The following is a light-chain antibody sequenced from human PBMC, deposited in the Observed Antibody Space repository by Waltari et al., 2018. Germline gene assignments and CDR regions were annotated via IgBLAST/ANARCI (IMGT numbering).Light chain of an antibody. J-gene: IGKJ2*01. CDR1: QIINKF. CDR3: QQSFSIPYT. Sequence: DIQMTQSPSSLPASVGDRVTITCRSSQIINKFLNWYQQKPGKAPRLLIFTASSMQSGVPSRFSCSGSGTEFSLTITSLQPEDFATYYCQQSFSIPYTFGQGTKVEIK. V-gene: IGKV1-39*01. CDR2: TAS.